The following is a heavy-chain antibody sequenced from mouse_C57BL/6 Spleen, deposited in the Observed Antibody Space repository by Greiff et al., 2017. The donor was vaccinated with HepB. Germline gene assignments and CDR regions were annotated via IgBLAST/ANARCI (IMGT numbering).Heavy chain of an antibody. CDR2: IYWDDDK. D-gene: IGHD2-1*01. CDR1: GFSLSTSGMG. J-gene: IGHJ1*03. Sequence: QVTLKESGPGILQSSQTLSLTCSFSGFSLSTSGMGVSWIRQPSGKGLEWLAHIYWDDDKRYNPSLKSRLTISKDTSRNQVFLKITSVDTADTATYYCARRRGNYEGYFDVWGTGTTVTVSS. CDR3: ARRRGNYEGYFDV. V-gene: IGHV8-12*01.